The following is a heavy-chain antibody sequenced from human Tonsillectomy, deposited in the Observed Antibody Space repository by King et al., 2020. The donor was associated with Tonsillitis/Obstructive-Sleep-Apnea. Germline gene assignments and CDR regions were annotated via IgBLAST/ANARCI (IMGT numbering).Heavy chain of an antibody. Sequence: QLVQSGAEVKKPGASVKVSCKASGYTFNSYGISWVRQAPGQGLEWMGWIGVYNGNTTYAKKLQGRVTVTTDTSTSTAYMDLRSLRSDDTAVYYCARVGGLVGRTPNYFDNWGQGTLVTVSS. V-gene: IGHV1-18*01. CDR3: ARVGGLVGRTPNYFDN. CDR1: GYTFNSYG. J-gene: IGHJ4*02. CDR2: IGVYNGNT. D-gene: IGHD2-8*02.